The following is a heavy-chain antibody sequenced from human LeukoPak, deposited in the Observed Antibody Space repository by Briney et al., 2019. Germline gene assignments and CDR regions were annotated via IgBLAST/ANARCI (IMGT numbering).Heavy chain of an antibody. D-gene: IGHD3-9*01. V-gene: IGHV3-21*01. J-gene: IGHJ4*02. Sequence: KTGGSLRLSCAASGFMFISYNMNWVRQAPGKGLEWVALISSGSRSIYYADSVKGRFTISRDNAKNSLYLQMNSLRAEDTAVYYCARIYDFLTDDQDYWGQGTLVTVSS. CDR1: GFMFISYN. CDR2: ISSGSRSI. CDR3: ARIYDFLTDDQDY.